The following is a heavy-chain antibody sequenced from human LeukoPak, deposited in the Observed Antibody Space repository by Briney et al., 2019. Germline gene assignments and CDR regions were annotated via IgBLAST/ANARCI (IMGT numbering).Heavy chain of an antibody. V-gene: IGHV3-74*01. CDR1: GFTLSDYW. CDR3: ARSMDPPFDY. D-gene: IGHD2/OR15-2a*01. Sequence: GGSLRLSCAASGFTLSDYWMHWVRQVPGKGLVWVSRINSDGSSTSYADSVKDRFTISRDNAKNTLYLQMSSLRAEDTALYYCARSMDPPFDYWGQGTLVIVSS. CDR2: INSDGSST. J-gene: IGHJ4*02.